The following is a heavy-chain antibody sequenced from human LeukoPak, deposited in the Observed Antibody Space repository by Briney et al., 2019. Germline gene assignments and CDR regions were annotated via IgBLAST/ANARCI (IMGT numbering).Heavy chain of an antibody. D-gene: IGHD1-26*01. V-gene: IGHV1-18*01. CDR1: GYTFTSYG. CDR3: ARVLSNSGSYFLQKNYFDY. J-gene: IGHJ4*02. Sequence: GASVKVSCKASGYTFTSYGISWVRQAPGQGLEWMGWISAYNGNTNYAQKLQGRVTMTTDTSTSTAYMELRSARSDDTAVYYCARVLSNSGSYFLQKNYFDYWGQGTLVTVSS. CDR2: ISAYNGNT.